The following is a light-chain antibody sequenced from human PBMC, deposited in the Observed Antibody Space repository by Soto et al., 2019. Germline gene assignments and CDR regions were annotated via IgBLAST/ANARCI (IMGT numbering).Light chain of an antibody. CDR1: QGISDS. V-gene: IGKV1-27*01. CDR3: QKYNSAPPT. Sequence: DIQVTQTPSSLSASVGARVTITCGASQGISDSLAWYQQKPGKVPKLLIYAASTLQSGVPSRFSGSGSGTDFTLSISSLQPEDVATYYCQKYNSAPPTFGQGTRLEIK. CDR2: AAS. J-gene: IGKJ5*01.